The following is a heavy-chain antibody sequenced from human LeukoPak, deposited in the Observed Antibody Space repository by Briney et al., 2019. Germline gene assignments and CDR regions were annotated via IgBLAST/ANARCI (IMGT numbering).Heavy chain of an antibody. CDR2: ISSSGSTI. J-gene: IGHJ6*04. V-gene: IGHV3-48*03. D-gene: IGHD3-10*02. Sequence: PGGSLGLSCAASGFTSSSYEMNWVGQAPGKGLEWVSCISSSGSTIYYADSVKGRFTISRDNAKNSLYLQMNSLRAEDTAVYYCAELGITMIGGVWGKGTTVTISS. CDR3: AELGITMIGGV. CDR1: GFTSSSYE.